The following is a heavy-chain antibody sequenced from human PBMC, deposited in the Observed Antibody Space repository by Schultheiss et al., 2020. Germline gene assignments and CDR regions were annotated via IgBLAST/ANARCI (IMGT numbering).Heavy chain of an antibody. Sequence: ASVKVSCKTSGYTFNSYGISWVRQAPGQGLEWMGWISAYNGNTNYAQKFQGRVTMTTDPSTSTAYMELRSLRSDDAAIYFCTRGFSGYGSSFDPWGQGTQVTVSS. V-gene: IGHV1-18*01. J-gene: IGHJ5*02. CDR3: TRGFSGYGSSFDP. CDR2: ISAYNGNT. D-gene: IGHD6-13*01. CDR1: GYTFNSYG.